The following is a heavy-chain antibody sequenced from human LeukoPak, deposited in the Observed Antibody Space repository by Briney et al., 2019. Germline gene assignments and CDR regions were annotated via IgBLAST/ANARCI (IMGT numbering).Heavy chain of an antibody. D-gene: IGHD2-2*01. Sequence: GGSLRLFCAASGFTFSSYAMTWVRQAPGKGLEWVSAISGSGGSTYYAESVKGRFTISRDNSKNTVYLQMNSLAIEDTAIYYCAKNRWGSVAMPDSWGQGTVVTVSS. V-gene: IGHV3-23*01. J-gene: IGHJ4*02. CDR3: AKNRWGSVAMPDS. CDR2: ISGSGGST. CDR1: GFTFSSYA.